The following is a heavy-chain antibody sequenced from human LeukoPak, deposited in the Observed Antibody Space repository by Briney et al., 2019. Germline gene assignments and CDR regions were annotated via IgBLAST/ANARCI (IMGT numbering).Heavy chain of an antibody. V-gene: IGHV4-38-2*01. CDR2: IYHSGST. J-gene: IGHJ4*02. CDR3: ARRLVVLQGFDY. D-gene: IGHD3-16*02. CDR1: GYSISSGYY. Sequence: SEILSLTCAVSGYSISSGYYWGWIRQPPGKGLEWIGSIYHSGSTYYNPSLKSRVTISVDTSKNQFSLKLSSVTAADTAVYYCARRLVVLQGFDYWGQGTLVTVSS.